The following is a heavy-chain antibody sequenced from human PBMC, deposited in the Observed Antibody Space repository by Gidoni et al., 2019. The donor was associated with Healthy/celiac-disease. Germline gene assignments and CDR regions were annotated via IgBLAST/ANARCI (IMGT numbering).Heavy chain of an antibody. Sequence: EVQLVASGGCLVKPGGSLILSCAASGFTFSSYSMNWVRQAPGKGLEWVSSISSSSSYIYYADSVKCRFTISRDNAKTSLYLQMNGLRAEDTAVYYCARGSPDYGMDYWGQGTLVTVSS. CDR1: GFTFSSYS. CDR3: ARGSPDYGMDY. V-gene: IGHV3-21*01. D-gene: IGHD3-16*01. CDR2: ISSSSSYI. J-gene: IGHJ4*02.